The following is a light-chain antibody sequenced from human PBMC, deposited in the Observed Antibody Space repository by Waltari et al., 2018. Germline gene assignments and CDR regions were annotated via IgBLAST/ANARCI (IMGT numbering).Light chain of an antibody. J-gene: IGKJ2*01. CDR3: QQYYSYPQT. CDR2: AAS. CDR1: QGISSY. V-gene: IGKV1-8*01. Sequence: AIRMTQSPSSLSASTGDRVTITCRASQGISSYLAWYQQKPGKAPKLLIYAASTLQSGVPSRCSGSGSGTDFTLTISCLQSEDFATYYCQQYYSYPQTFGQGTKLEIK.